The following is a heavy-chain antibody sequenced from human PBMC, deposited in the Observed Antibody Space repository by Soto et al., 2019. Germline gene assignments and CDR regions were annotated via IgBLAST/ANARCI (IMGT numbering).Heavy chain of an antibody. CDR1: GFTFSSYW. CDR2: IKQDGSEK. V-gene: IGHV3-7*03. J-gene: IGHJ1*01. CDR3: TGDPRITSGGWYPAEYFQH. D-gene: IGHD6-19*01. Sequence: LRLSCAASGFTFSSYWMSWVRQAPGKGLEWVANIKQDGSEKYYVDSVKGRFTISRDNAKNSLYLQMNSLRAEDTAVYYCTGDPRITSGGWYPAEYFQHWGQGTLVTVSS.